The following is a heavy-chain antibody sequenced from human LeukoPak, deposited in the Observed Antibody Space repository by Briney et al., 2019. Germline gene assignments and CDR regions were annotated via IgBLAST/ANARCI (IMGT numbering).Heavy chain of an antibody. CDR2: IYYSGST. CDR1: GGSISSYY. J-gene: IGHJ5*02. CDR3: AREKEATGDQGGRANWFDP. D-gene: IGHD7-27*01. Sequence: SETLSLTCTVSGGSISSYYWSWLRQPPGKVLEWIGYIYYSGSTKYNPSLKSRLTISVDTSKNQFSLKLNSVTAADTAVYYCAREKEATGDQGGRANWFDPWGQGTLVTVSS. V-gene: IGHV4-59*01.